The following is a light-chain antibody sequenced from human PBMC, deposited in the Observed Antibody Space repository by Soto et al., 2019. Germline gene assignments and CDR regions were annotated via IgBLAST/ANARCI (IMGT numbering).Light chain of an antibody. V-gene: IGKV1-39*01. CDR2: AAS. Sequence: DIQMTQSPSSLSASVGDRVTITCRASQSVGNFLNWYQQKPGLPPKYLIYAASSLQSGVPSRFGGSGSGTDFTLTISSLQPEDFATYYCQQSYSIPWTFGQGTKVDIK. CDR3: QQSYSIPWT. CDR1: QSVGNF. J-gene: IGKJ1*01.